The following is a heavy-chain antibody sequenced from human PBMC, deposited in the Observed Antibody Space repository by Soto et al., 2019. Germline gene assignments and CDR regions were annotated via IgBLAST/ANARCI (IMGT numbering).Heavy chain of an antibody. D-gene: IGHD6-13*01. J-gene: IGHJ5*01. CDR2: MNPNSGNT. CDR1: GSTFTSYD. Sequence: PVKVSAKAPGSTFTSYDINWLRQAPGQGREWMGWMNPNSGNTGYAQKFQGRVTMTRNTSISTAYMELSSLRSEDTAVYYRARGRRLSSSSWFDPWGQGTLVTVSS. CDR3: ARGRRLSSSSWFDP. V-gene: IGHV1-8*01.